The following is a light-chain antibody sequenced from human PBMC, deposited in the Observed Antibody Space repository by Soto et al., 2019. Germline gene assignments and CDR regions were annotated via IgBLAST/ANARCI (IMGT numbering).Light chain of an antibody. J-gene: IGLJ3*02. Sequence: QSVLTQSPSASGTPGQRVIISCSGSSSNIGTNYVYWYQQLPGTAPKVLIYGNDKRPSGVPNRFSGSKSGTSASLAISGLRSEDEADYYCAAWDDSLNGYWVFGGGTKLTVL. CDR3: AAWDDSLNGYWV. CDR2: GND. CDR1: SSNIGTNY. V-gene: IGLV1-47*01.